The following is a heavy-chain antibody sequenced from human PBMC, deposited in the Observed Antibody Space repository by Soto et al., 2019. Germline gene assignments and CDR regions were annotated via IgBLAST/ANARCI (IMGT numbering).Heavy chain of an antibody. V-gene: IGHV3-33*01. Sequence: QVQLVESGGGVVQPGTSLRLSCAASGFNFGSYAMHWVRQAPGKGLEWVATIWYDGSNKYYTGCVKGRFTISRDNSKNTVFLQMNSLRAEDTAVFYCVRGGGSASATLDYWGQGTLVTVSS. CDR3: VRGGGSASATLDY. CDR1: GFNFGSYA. D-gene: IGHD2-15*01. CDR2: IWYDGSNK. J-gene: IGHJ4*02.